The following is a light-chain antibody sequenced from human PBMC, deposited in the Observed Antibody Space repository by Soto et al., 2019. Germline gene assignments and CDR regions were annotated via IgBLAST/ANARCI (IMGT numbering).Light chain of an antibody. CDR3: FSYAGDSVYV. CDR1: ASDIGRYNY. V-gene: IGLV2-8*01. CDR2: EVT. Sequence: QSVLTQPPSASESPGQSVTSSCIGTASDIGRYNYVSWYQHHPGKAPKLIIYEVTKRPSGVPDRFSGSKSGNTASLTISGLQAEDEADYYCFSYAGDSVYVFGTGTKVTVL. J-gene: IGLJ1*01.